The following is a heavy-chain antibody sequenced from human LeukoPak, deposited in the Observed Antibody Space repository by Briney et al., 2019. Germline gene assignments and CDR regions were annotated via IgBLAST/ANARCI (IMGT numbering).Heavy chain of an antibody. Sequence: KPGGSLRLSCAASGFTFSNAWMSWIRQAPGKGLEWVSYISSRGSTIYYADSVKGRFTISRDNAKNSLYLQMNSLRAEDTAVYYCARTYGDYPYYFDYWGQGTLVTVSS. D-gene: IGHD4-17*01. CDR1: GFTFSNAW. J-gene: IGHJ4*02. CDR3: ARTYGDYPYYFDY. CDR2: ISSRGSTI. V-gene: IGHV3-11*01.